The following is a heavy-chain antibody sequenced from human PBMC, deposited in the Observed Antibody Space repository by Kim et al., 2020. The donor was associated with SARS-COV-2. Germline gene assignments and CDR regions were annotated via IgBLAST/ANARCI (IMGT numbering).Heavy chain of an antibody. V-gene: IGHV3-66*01. Sequence: GGSLRLSCAASGFTVSSIYMSWVRQAPGKGHEWVSLIYSGGSTYYADSVKGRFTISRDNSKNTLYLQMNSLRVEDTGFYYCARVYWNDWGQGTLVTVSS. CDR2: IYSGGST. CDR3: ARVYWND. CDR1: GFTVSSIY. D-gene: IGHD1-1*01. J-gene: IGHJ4*02.